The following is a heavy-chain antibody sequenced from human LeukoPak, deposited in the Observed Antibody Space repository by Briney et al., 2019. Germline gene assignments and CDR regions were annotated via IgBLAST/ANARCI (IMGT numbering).Heavy chain of an antibody. Sequence: KPSETLSLTCTVSGGSISSGGYYWSWIRQHPGKGLEWIGYIYYSGSTYYNPSLKSRVTISVDTSKNQFSLKLSSVTAADTAVYYCAREVADYDSSGYYSSGDWFDPWGQGTLVTVSP. CDR2: IYYSGST. CDR3: AREVADYDSSGYYSSGDWFDP. J-gene: IGHJ5*02. D-gene: IGHD3-22*01. CDR1: GGSISSGGYY. V-gene: IGHV4-31*03.